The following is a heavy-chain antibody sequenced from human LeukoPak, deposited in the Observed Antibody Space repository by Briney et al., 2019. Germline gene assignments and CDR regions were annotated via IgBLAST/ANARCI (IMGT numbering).Heavy chain of an antibody. CDR2: IYYTGST. V-gene: IGHV4-59*08. J-gene: IGHJ6*02. CDR3: ARHRPICGGDCYAGANYYYYYDMDV. CDR1: GGSISTYY. D-gene: IGHD2-21*02. Sequence: SETLSLTCTVSGGSISTYYWSWIRQPPGKGLEWIGYIYYTGSTNYNPSLKSRVTISVDTSKSQFSLKLTSVTAADTAVHYCARHRPICGGDCYAGANYYYYYDMDVWGQGTTVTVSS.